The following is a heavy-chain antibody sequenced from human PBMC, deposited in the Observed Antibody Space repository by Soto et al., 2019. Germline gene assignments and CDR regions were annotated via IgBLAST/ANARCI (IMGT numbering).Heavy chain of an antibody. CDR2: ISAYNGNT. CDR3: AREPNYFDY. V-gene: IGHV1-18*01. CDR1: GYTFTSYG. J-gene: IGHJ4*02. Sequence: QVQLVQSGAEVKKPGASVKVSCKASGYTFTSYGISWVRQAPGQGLEWMGWISAYNGNTKYAQKLQGRVTMTTDTSKSTDYMELRSLRYDGTAVYYCAREPNYFDYWGQGNLVTVSS.